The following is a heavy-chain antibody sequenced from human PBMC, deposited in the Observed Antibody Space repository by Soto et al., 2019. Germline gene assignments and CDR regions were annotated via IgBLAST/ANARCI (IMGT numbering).Heavy chain of an antibody. CDR3: ARGRGSGWYRGGYYYYDGMDV. Sequence: PSETLSLTCAVYGGSFSGYYWSWIRQPPGKGLEWIGEINHSGSTNYNPSLKSRVTISVDTSKNQFSLKLSSVTTADTAVYYCARGRGSGWYRGGYYYYDGMDVWGQGTTVT. V-gene: IGHV4-34*01. D-gene: IGHD6-19*01. J-gene: IGHJ6*02. CDR1: GGSFSGYY. CDR2: INHSGST.